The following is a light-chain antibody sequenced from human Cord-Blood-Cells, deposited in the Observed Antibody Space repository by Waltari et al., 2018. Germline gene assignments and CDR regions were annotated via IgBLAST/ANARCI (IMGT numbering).Light chain of an antibody. V-gene: IGKV4-1*01. Sequence: DIVMTQSPASLAVSLGERATIQCKSSQSVLYSSNNKNYLAWYQQKQGQPPKLLIYWEFTRESGVPDRFSGSGSGTDFTLTISSLQAEDVAVYYCQQYYSTITFGQGTRLEIK. J-gene: IGKJ5*01. CDR2: WEF. CDR1: QSVLYSSNNKNY. CDR3: QQYYSTIT.